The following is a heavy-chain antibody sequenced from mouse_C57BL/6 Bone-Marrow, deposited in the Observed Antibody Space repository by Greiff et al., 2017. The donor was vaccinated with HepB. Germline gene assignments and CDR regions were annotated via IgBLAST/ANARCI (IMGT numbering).Heavy chain of an antibody. J-gene: IGHJ4*01. CDR2: INPSSGYT. D-gene: IGHD1-1*02. CDR1: GYTFTSYW. V-gene: IGHV1-7*01. Sequence: VQLQQSGAELAKPGASVKLSCKASGYTFTSYWMHWVKQRPGQGLEWIGYINPSSGYTKYNQKFKSKATLTVDTSSSTAYMQLSSLTSEDSAVYYCARGWWAMDYWGQGTSVTVSS. CDR3: ARGWWAMDY.